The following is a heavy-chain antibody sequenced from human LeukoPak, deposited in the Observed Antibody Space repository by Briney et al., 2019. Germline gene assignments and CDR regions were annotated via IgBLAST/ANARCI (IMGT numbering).Heavy chain of an antibody. J-gene: IGHJ3*02. CDR2: IYHSGST. CDR3: ARGGLISLANTPLGAFDI. V-gene: IGHV4-38-2*02. CDR1: GYSISSGDF. D-gene: IGHD3/OR15-3a*01. Sequence: RTSETLSLTCTVSGYSISSGDFWGWIRQPPGKGLEWIGSIYHSGSTYYNPSLKSRVTISVDTSKNQFSLQLNSVTPEDTAMYYCARGGLISLANTPLGAFDIWGQGTMVSISS.